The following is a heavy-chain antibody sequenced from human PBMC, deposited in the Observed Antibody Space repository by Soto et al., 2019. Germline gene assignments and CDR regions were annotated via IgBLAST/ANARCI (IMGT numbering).Heavy chain of an antibody. J-gene: IGHJ4*02. D-gene: IGHD3-22*01. Sequence: QVQPVQSGAEVKKPGASVKVSCKASGYTFTSYAMHWVRQAPGQRLEWMGWINAGNGNTNYSQKFQGRVTITRDTSASTAYMELSSLRSEDTAVYYCARGDGYYYFDYWGQGTLVTVSS. V-gene: IGHV1-3*01. CDR1: GYTFTSYA. CDR2: INAGNGNT. CDR3: ARGDGYYYFDY.